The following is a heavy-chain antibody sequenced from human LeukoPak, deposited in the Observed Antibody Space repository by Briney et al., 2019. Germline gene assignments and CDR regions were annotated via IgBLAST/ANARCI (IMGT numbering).Heavy chain of an antibody. CDR2: INHSGST. V-gene: IGHV4-34*01. D-gene: IGHD1-26*01. CDR1: GGSFSGYY. Sequence: SETLSLTCAVYGGSFSGYYWSWIRQPPGKGLEWIGEINHSGSTYYNPSLKSRVTISVDTSKNQFSLRLSSVTAADTAVYYCARQVYSGTHYFDYWGQGTLVTVSS. J-gene: IGHJ4*02. CDR3: ARQVYSGTHYFDY.